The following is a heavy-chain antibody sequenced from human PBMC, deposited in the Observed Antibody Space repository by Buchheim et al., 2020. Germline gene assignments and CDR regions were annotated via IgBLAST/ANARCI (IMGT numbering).Heavy chain of an antibody. CDR2: LSRTGSST. CDR1: EFTFSSYA. J-gene: IGHJ4*02. CDR3: VRQCCFNGVCYPFSDY. Sequence: EVQLLESGGNLVQPGGSLRLSCAASEFTFSSYAMSWVRQAPGKGLEWVSSLSRTGSSTYYAVSVKGRFTFSRDNSKNPMYLQMNSLRAEDTAVYYCVRQCCFNGVCYPFSDYWGQGTL. D-gene: IGHD2-8*01. V-gene: IGHV3-23*01.